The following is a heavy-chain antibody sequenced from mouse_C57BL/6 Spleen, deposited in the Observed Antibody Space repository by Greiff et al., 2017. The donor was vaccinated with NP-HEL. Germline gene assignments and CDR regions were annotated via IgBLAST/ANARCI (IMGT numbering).Heavy chain of an antibody. Sequence: QVQLQQSGAELARPGASVKLSCKASGYTFTSYGISWVKQRTGQGLEWIGEIYPRSGNTYYNEKFKGKATLTADKSSSTAYMELRSLTSEDSAVYFCATGSYYGNYRYYAMDYWGQGTSVTVSS. CDR2: IYPRSGNT. CDR3: ATGSYYGNYRYYAMDY. CDR1: GYTFTSYG. J-gene: IGHJ4*01. D-gene: IGHD2-1*01. V-gene: IGHV1-81*01.